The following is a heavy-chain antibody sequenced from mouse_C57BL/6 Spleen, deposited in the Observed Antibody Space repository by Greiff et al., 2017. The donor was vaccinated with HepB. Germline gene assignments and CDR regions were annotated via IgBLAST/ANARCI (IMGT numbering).Heavy chain of an antibody. J-gene: IGHJ2*01. V-gene: IGHV5-4*01. CDR1: GFTFSSYA. D-gene: IGHD1-1*01. Sequence: EVMLVESGGGLVKPGGSLKLSCAASGFTFSSYAMSWVRQTPEKRLEWVATISDGGSYTYYPDNVKGRFTISRDNAKNNLYLQMSHLKSEDTALYYCARDRSTPDYFDYWGQGTTLTVSS. CDR2: ISDGGSYT. CDR3: ARDRSTPDYFDY.